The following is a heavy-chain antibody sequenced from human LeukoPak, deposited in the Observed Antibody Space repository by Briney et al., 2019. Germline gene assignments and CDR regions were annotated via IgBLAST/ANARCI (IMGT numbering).Heavy chain of an antibody. J-gene: IGHJ4*02. Sequence: GGSLRLSCSASGLTFSSYVMHWVRQAPGEGLEHVSGISSNGRSTLYADSAKGRFTISRDNSKNTLYLQMSSLRPEDTAVYYCVKDYRGTDGWYSWLGLFDFWGQGTLVTVSS. CDR1: GLTFSSYV. V-gene: IGHV3-64D*08. CDR3: VKDYRGTDGWYSWLGLFDF. CDR2: ISSNGRST. D-gene: IGHD6-19*01.